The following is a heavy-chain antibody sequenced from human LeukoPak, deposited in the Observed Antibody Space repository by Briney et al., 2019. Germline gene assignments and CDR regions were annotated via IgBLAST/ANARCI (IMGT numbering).Heavy chain of an antibody. Sequence: ASVKVSCKASGYTFTGYYMHWVRQAPGQGLEWMGWINPDSGGTNYAQKFQGRVTMTRDTSIGTAYMELSRLRSDDTAVYYCARALYSSSYRGWGQGTLVTVSS. CDR2: INPDSGGT. J-gene: IGHJ4*02. V-gene: IGHV1-2*02. CDR1: GYTFTGYY. CDR3: ARALYSSSYRG. D-gene: IGHD6-13*01.